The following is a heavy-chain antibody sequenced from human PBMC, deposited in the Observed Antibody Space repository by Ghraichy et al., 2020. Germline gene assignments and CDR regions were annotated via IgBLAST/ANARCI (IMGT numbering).Heavy chain of an antibody. CDR3: ARDQQTADDLGWFDP. V-gene: IGHV4-30-2*01. CDR1: GGSIHNIYS. CDR2: IHHSGST. Sequence: SETLSLTCVVSGGSIHNIYSWSWIRQPPGKGLEWIGYIHHSGSTSYNPSLKSRVTISVARSKNQISLKVTSVTAADTAVYYCARDQQTADDLGWFDPWGQGTLVTVSS. J-gene: IGHJ5*02. D-gene: IGHD3-16*01.